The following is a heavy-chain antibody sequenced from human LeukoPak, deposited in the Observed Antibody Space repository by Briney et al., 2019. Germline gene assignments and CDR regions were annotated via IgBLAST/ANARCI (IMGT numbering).Heavy chain of an antibody. CDR2: ISTDRSKE. Sequence: TGGSLRLSCEASGFTFTNFPMHWVRQAPGKGLEWVAFISTDRSKEYYGDSVKGRFTISRDNSKNTLYLQMNSLRDEDTAVYYCARGGGYYYGSGSSHHKVDPWGQGTLVTVSS. V-gene: IGHV3-30*12. J-gene: IGHJ5*02. CDR3: ARGGGYYYGSGSSHHKVDP. CDR1: GFTFTNFP. D-gene: IGHD3-10*01.